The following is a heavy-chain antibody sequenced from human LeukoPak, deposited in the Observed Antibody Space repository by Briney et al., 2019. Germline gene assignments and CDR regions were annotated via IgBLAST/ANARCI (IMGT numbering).Heavy chain of an antibody. J-gene: IGHJ4*02. CDR1: GGSISSSIYY. CDR2: IYYSGST. D-gene: IGHD4-17*01. CDR3: ARVNYGVPDY. Sequence: SETLSLTCTVSGGSISSSIYYWGWIRQPPGKGLEWIGSIYYSGSTYYNPSLKSRVTISVDTSKNQLSLKLSSVTAADTAVYYCARVNYGVPDYWGQGTLVTVSS. V-gene: IGHV4-39*07.